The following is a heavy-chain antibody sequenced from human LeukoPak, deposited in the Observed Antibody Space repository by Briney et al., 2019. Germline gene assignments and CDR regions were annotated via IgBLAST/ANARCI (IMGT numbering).Heavy chain of an antibody. CDR2: IYYSGST. J-gene: IGHJ5*02. Sequence: PSETLSLTCTVSGGSISSYYWSWIRQPPGKGLEWIGYIYYSGSTNYNPSLKSRVTISVDTSKNQFSLKLSSVTAADTAVYYCARLSSGLFDPCGQGTLVTVSS. V-gene: IGHV4-59*08. D-gene: IGHD6-19*01. CDR3: ARLSSGLFDP. CDR1: GGSISSYY.